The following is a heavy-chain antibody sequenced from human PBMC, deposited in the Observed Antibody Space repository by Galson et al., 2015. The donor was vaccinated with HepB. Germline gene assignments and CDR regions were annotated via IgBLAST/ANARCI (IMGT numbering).Heavy chain of an antibody. Sequence: SLRLSCAASGFTGATYGMHWGRQASVKALEGVAVIWNDGTKKYYGGSVKGRFTISKDDSKNTLYLQMNSLRSEDTSVYYCTNGGSRGYAFEFWGQGTLVTVSS. V-gene: IGHV3-33*06. J-gene: IGHJ3*01. CDR3: TNGGSRGYAFEF. CDR2: IWNDGTKK. CDR1: GFTGATYG. D-gene: IGHD2-15*01.